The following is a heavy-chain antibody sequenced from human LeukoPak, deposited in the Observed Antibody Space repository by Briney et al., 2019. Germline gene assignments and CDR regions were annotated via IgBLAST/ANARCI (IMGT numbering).Heavy chain of an antibody. D-gene: IGHD6-13*01. J-gene: IGHJ4*02. CDR1: GFTFNNYA. V-gene: IGHV3-23*01. CDR3: AKVYVSSWYRGY. Sequence: PEGFLRLSCAASGFTFNNYAMSWVRQAPGKGLEWVSAISGSGGSTYYADSVKGRFTISRDNSKNTLYLQMNSLRAEDTAVYYCAKVYVSSWYRGYWGQGTLVTVSS. CDR2: ISGSGGST.